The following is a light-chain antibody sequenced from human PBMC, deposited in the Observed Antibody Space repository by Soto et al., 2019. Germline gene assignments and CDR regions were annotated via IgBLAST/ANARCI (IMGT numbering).Light chain of an antibody. CDR1: SSDIGGHNS. CDR3: NSYTSSTAYV. CDR2: EVS. V-gene: IGLV2-14*01. J-gene: IGLJ1*01. Sequence: QSVLTQSPSTSGSPGQSVTISCTGTSSDIGGHNSVSWYQHHPGRAPKLIIYEVSNRPSGVSNRFSGSKSGNTASLTISGLQAEDEADYYCNSYTSSTAYVFGTGTKVTVL.